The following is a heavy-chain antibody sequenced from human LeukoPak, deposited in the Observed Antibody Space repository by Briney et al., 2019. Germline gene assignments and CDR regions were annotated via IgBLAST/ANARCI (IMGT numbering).Heavy chain of an antibody. Sequence: GGSLRLSCAVSGITLSNYGMSWVRQAPGKGLEWVSTITNSGGSTYYADSVKGRFTISRDNSKNTLYLQMNSLRAEDTALYYCAKDLGGSGYPWGQGTLVTVSS. CDR1: GITLSNYG. CDR3: AKDLGGSGYP. J-gene: IGHJ5*02. CDR2: ITNSGGST. V-gene: IGHV3-23*01. D-gene: IGHD3-22*01.